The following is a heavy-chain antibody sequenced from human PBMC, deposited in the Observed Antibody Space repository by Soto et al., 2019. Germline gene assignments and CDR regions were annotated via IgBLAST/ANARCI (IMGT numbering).Heavy chain of an antibody. CDR1: GFTFSSYA. CDR3: AKDPSGLLWGDYFDY. CDR2: ISGSGGST. V-gene: IGHV3-23*01. D-gene: IGHD3-3*01. Sequence: GGSLRLSCAASGFTFSSYAMSWVRQAPGKGLEWVSAISGSGGSTYYADSVKGRFTISRDNSKNTLYLQMNSLRAEDTAVYYCAKDPSGLLWGDYFDYWGQGTLVTVSS. J-gene: IGHJ4*02.